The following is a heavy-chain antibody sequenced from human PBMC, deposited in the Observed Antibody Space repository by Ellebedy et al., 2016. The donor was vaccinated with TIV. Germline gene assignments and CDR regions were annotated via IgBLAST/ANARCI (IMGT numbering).Heavy chain of an antibody. CDR2: IRVGGGST. CDR1: GFSFGSYT. D-gene: IGHD1-26*01. J-gene: IGHJ4*02. CDR3: AKDKSYSENYFGYFDN. Sequence: GGSLRLSXTASGFSFGSYTMSWVRQVPGKGLEWVSSIRVGGGSTYYADSVKGRFTVSRDNSKNTLYLQMNGLRADDTAVYYCAKDKSYSENYFGYFDNWGQGTLVTVSS. V-gene: IGHV3-23*01.